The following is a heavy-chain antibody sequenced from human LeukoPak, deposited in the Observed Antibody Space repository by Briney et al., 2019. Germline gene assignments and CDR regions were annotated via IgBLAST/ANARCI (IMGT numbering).Heavy chain of an antibody. CDR3: AWTGIVGATNIDC. V-gene: IGHV4-4*02. Sequence: SETLSLTCAVSGGSISSSDWWSWVRQPPGKGLEWIGEIYHSGSTNYNPSLKSRVTISVDKSKNQFSLKLSSVTAADTAVYYCAWTGIVGATNIDCWGQGTLVTVSS. CDR2: IYHSGST. CDR1: GGSISSSDW. J-gene: IGHJ4*02. D-gene: IGHD1-26*01.